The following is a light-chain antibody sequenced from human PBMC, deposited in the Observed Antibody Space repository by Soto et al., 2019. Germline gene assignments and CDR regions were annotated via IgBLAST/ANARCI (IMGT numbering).Light chain of an antibody. Sequence: QPVLTQSSSASASLGSSVKLTCTLSIGHSSYIIALHQQQPGKAPRYLMKLEGSGSYNKGSGVPDRFSGSSSGADRYLTISNLQSEDEADYYCETWDSNIWVFSGGTKVTVL. CDR3: ETWDSNIWV. J-gene: IGLJ3*02. CDR1: IGHSSYI. V-gene: IGLV4-60*03. CDR2: LEGSGSY.